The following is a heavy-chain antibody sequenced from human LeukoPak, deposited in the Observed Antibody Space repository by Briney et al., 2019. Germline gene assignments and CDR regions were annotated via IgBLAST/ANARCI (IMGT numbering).Heavy chain of an antibody. CDR1: GFTFSSYG. V-gene: IGHV3-33*06. CDR3: AKSYDSSGYLDAFDI. CDR2: IWYDGSNK. J-gene: IGHJ3*02. D-gene: IGHD3-22*01. Sequence: GGSLRLSCAASGFTFSSYGMHWVRQAPGKGLGWVAVIWYDGSNKYYADSVKGRFTISRDNSKNTLYLQMNSLRAEDTAVYYCAKSYDSSGYLDAFDIWGQGTMVTVSS.